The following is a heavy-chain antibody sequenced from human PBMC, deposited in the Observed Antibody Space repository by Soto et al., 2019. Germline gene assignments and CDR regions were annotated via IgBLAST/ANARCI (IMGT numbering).Heavy chain of an antibody. CDR2: LSGSGDNT. CDR1: GFTFSSYA. CDR3: AKGASSGYSSYFDY. V-gene: IGHV3-23*01. D-gene: IGHD3-22*01. Sequence: GGSLRLSCAASGFTFSSYAISWVRQAPGKGLEWVSALSGSGDNTYYADSVRGRFTISRDNSKNTLYLQMNSLRAEDTAVYYCAKGASSGYSSYFDYWGQGTLVTVSS. J-gene: IGHJ4*02.